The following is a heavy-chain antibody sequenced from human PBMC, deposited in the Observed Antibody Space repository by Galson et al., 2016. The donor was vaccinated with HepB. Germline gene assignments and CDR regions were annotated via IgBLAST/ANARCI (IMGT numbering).Heavy chain of an antibody. J-gene: IGHJ6*04. D-gene: IGHD3-10*01. CDR2: INHGGSF. CDR3: ARALYGSGSGGLDV. V-gene: IGHV4-39*07. CDR1: GDSISSTSYF. Sequence: ETLSLTCSVSGDSISSTSYFWGWIRQPPGKGLEWIAEINHGGSFTKSPFLKSRVTVSVETSKNQFSLTLASVTAADTAVYYCARALYGSGSGGLDVWGKGTAVTISP.